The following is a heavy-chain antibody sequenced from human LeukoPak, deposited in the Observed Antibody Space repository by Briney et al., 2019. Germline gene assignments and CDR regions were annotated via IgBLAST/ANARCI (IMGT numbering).Heavy chain of an antibody. V-gene: IGHV4-59*01. Sequence: SETLSLTCTVSGGSLSSYYWSWIRQPPGKGLEWIGNIYYSGSTEYNPSLMSRVTLSLDAPKNQVSLKLYSVTAADTAVYYCAREGYDSSGYFLDYWGQGTLVTVSS. CDR1: GGSLSSYY. CDR3: AREGYDSSGYFLDY. CDR2: IYYSGST. J-gene: IGHJ4*02. D-gene: IGHD3-22*01.